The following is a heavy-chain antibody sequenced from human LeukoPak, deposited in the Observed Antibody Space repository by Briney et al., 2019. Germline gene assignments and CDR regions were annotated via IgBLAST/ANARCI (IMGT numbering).Heavy chain of an antibody. CDR3: AKHYYDSRGHYYGMDV. CDR2: ISGSADST. Sequence: PGGSLRLSCAVSGFTFTSYWMSWVRQAPGKGLEWVSSISGSADSTYYADSVKGRFTISRDNSKNTLFLQMNSLRAEDMAVYYCAKHYYDSRGHYYGMDVWGPGTTVTVSS. CDR1: GFTFTSYW. D-gene: IGHD3-22*01. J-gene: IGHJ6*02. V-gene: IGHV3-23*01.